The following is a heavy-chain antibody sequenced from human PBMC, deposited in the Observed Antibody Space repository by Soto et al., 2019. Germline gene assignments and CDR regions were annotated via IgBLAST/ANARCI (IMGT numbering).Heavy chain of an antibody. CDR3: ARRGRQAGNNCFHS. CDR1: GFTLSSYA. V-gene: IGHV3-30-3*01. Sequence: QVQLVESGGGVVQPGTSLRLSCAASGFTLSSYAMHWVRQPPGKGLEWVAVISNDETYKEYADSVKGRFTISRDNSKTTVDLQMNSLRVEDTAVYYCARRGRQAGNNCFHSWGQGVLVTVSS. J-gene: IGHJ5*01. D-gene: IGHD1-26*01. CDR2: ISNDETYK.